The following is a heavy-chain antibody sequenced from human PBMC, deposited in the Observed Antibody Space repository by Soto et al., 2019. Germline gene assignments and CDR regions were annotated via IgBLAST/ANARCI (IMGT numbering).Heavy chain of an antibody. Sequence: PSETLSLTCTVSGGSISSGGYYWSWIRQHPGKGLEWIGYIYYSGSTYYNPSLKSRVTISVDTSKNQFSLKLSSVTAADTAVYYCARAIYFRVRSSTLYYFDYWGQGTLVTVSS. CDR1: GGSISSGGYY. V-gene: IGHV4-31*03. D-gene: IGHD3-10*01. CDR2: IYYSGST. CDR3: ARAIYFRVRSSTLYYFDY. J-gene: IGHJ4*02.